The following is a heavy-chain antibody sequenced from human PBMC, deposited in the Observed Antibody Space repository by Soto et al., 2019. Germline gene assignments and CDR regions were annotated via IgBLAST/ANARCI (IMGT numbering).Heavy chain of an antibody. Sequence: EVQLLESGGGLVQPGGSLRLSCAASGFTFSSYAMSWVRQAPGKGLEWVSAISGSGGSTYYADSVKGRFTISRDNSKNTLYLQMNSLRAEDTAVYYCAKDAVTGFYYYYYYGMDVWGQGTTVTVSS. J-gene: IGHJ6*02. CDR2: ISGSGGST. D-gene: IGHD5-18*01. CDR3: AKDAVTGFYYYYYYGMDV. V-gene: IGHV3-23*01. CDR1: GFTFSSYA.